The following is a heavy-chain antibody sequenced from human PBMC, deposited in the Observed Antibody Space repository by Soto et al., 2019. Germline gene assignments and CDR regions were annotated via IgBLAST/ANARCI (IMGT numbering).Heavy chain of an antibody. J-gene: IGHJ3*02. V-gene: IGHV1-18*04. CDR1: GYTYSRYG. D-gene: IGHD1-20*01. Sequence: GASVKVSCKASGYTYSRYGISWVRQAPGQGLEWMGWISAFNHDTNYVQKFQGRLTMATDTSTSTAFMELRSLTSDDTAVYYCATITGTTIRDAFDIWG. CDR2: ISAFNHDT. CDR3: ATITGTTIRDAFDI.